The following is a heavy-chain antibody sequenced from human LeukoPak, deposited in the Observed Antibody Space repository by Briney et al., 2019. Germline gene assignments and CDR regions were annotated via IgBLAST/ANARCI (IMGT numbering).Heavy chain of an antibody. J-gene: IGHJ6*02. CDR3: ARDQWLAYYYHGMDV. CDR1: GFTFSSYA. Sequence: GGSLRLSCAASGFTFSSYAVNWVRQAPGKGLEWVSYITNNGTTIYYADSVKGRFTISRDNAENSLYLQMNSLRAEDTAIYYCARDQWLAYYYHGMDVWGQGTTVTVSS. CDR2: ITNNGTTI. D-gene: IGHD6-19*01. V-gene: IGHV3-48*03.